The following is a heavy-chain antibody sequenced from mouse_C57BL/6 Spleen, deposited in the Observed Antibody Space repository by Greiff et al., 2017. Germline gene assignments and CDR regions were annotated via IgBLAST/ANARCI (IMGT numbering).Heavy chain of an antibody. CDR1: GFTFTDYY. CDR3: ARPLRDKEGYYYAMDY. J-gene: IGHJ4*01. CDR2: IRNKANGYTT. Sequence: EVQLVESGGGLVQPGGSLSLSCAASGFTFTDYYMSWVRQPPGKALEWLGFIRNKANGYTTEYSASVQGRFSISRDNSQSILYLQMNALRAEDSATYYGARPLRDKEGYYYAMDYWGQGTSVTVSS. D-gene: IGHD1-3*01. V-gene: IGHV7-3*01.